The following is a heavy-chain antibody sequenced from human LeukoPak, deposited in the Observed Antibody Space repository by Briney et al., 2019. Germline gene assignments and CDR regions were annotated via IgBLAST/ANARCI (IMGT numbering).Heavy chain of an antibody. D-gene: IGHD4-23*01. CDR2: ISGSGSTI. V-gene: IGHV3-11*01. Sequence: PGGSLRLSCAASGFTFSDYYMTWIRQAPGKGLEWISYISGSGSTIYYADSVKGRFTISRDNGRNSLHLQVNNVRAEDTAVYYCARVAMVTSPFHYWGQGTLVSVSS. J-gene: IGHJ4*02. CDR1: GFTFSDYY. CDR3: ARVAMVTSPFHY.